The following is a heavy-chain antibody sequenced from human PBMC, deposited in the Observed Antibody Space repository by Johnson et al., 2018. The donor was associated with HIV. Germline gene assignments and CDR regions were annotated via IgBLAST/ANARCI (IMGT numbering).Heavy chain of an antibody. CDR2: ISHDGSNK. CDR3: AKETHYITPNDWDAFDI. V-gene: IGHV3-30*18. CDR1: GFTFSSYG. J-gene: IGHJ3*02. D-gene: IGHD3-9*01. Sequence: QVQLVESGGGVVQPGRSLRLSCAASGFTFSSYGMHWVRQAPGKGLEWVAVISHDGSNKKYADSVKGRFTISRDNSKNTLYLQMNSLKTEDTAVYYCAKETHYITPNDWDAFDIWGQGTMVTVS.